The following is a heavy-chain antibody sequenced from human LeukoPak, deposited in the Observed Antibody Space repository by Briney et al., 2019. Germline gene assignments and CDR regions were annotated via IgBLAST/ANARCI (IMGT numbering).Heavy chain of an antibody. Sequence: PGRSLRLSCAASGFTFSSYAMHWVRQAPGKGLEWVAVISYDGSNKYCADSVKGRFTISRDNSKNTLYLQMNSLRAEDTAVYYCARESQAYYYGSGSPNYWGQGTLVTVSS. CDR1: GFTFSSYA. V-gene: IGHV3-30*04. J-gene: IGHJ4*02. D-gene: IGHD3-10*01. CDR3: ARESQAYYYGSGSPNY. CDR2: ISYDGSNK.